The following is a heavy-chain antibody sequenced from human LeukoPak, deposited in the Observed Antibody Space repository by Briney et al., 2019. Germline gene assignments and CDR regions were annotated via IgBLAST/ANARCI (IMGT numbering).Heavy chain of an antibody. D-gene: IGHD1-7*01. V-gene: IGHV1-24*01. Sequence: ASVKVSCKVSGYTLTELSMHWVRQAPGKGLEWMGGFDPEDGETIYAQKFQGRVTMTTDTSTSTAYMELRSLRSDDTAVYYCARDRTISDYYYGMDVWGQGTTVTVSS. CDR1: GYTLTELS. J-gene: IGHJ6*02. CDR2: FDPEDGET. CDR3: ARDRTISDYYYGMDV.